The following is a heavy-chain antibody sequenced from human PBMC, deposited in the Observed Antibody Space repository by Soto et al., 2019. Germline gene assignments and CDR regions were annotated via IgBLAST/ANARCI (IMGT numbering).Heavy chain of an antibody. V-gene: IGHV1-69*01. Sequence: QVQLVQSGAEVKKPGSSVKVSCKASGGTFSSYAISWVRQAPGQGLEWMGGIIPIFGTANYAQKFQGRVTITADESTSTAYMELSSLRSEDTAVYYCARGDSSCWYPNYYYCGMDVWGQGTTVTVSS. D-gene: IGHD6-19*01. CDR1: GGTFSSYA. CDR2: IIPIFGTA. J-gene: IGHJ6*02. CDR3: ARGDSSCWYPNYYYCGMDV.